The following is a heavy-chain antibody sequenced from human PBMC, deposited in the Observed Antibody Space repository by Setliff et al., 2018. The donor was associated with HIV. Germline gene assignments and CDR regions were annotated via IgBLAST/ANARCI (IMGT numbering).Heavy chain of an antibody. J-gene: IGHJ4*02. Sequence: ASVKVSCKASGYTFTNYAIHWVRQAPGQRLEWMGWINVDSGNTKYLQDLQGRVTITKDRSASTAYMEVSNLRSEDMAVYYCARERDSNGYQFDYWGQGTLVTVSS. V-gene: IGHV1-3*03. CDR3: ARERDSNGYQFDY. CDR1: GYTFTNYA. CDR2: INVDSGNT. D-gene: IGHD3-22*01.